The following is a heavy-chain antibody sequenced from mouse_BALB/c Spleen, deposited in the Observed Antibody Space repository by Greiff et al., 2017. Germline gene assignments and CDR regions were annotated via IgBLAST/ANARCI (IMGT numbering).Heavy chain of an antibody. CDR2: ISYDGSN. J-gene: IGHJ2*01. V-gene: IGHV3-6*02. D-gene: IGHD2-4*01. CDR1: GYSITSGYY. Sequence: ESGPGLVKPSQSLSLTCSVTGYSITSGYYWNWIRQFPGNKLEWMGYISYDGSNNYNPSLKNRISITRDTSKNQFFLKLNSVTTEDTATYYCARYDYDPYYFDYWGQGTTLTVSS. CDR3: ARYDYDPYYFDY.